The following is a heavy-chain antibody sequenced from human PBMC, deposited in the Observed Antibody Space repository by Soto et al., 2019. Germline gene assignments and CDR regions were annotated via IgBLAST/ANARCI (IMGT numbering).Heavy chain of an antibody. J-gene: IGHJ4*02. Sequence: EVQLVESGGGLVKPGGSLTLSCAASGFALRSYNMNWVRQAPGKGLEWFAAISSGSSNIYYAASVKGRFTISRDNAKNSLFLQMDSLRAEGSAVYYCASATVVAATFDFWGQGTLVTVSS. CDR1: GFALRSYN. CDR2: ISSGSSNI. CDR3: ASATVVAATFDF. V-gene: IGHV3-21*01. D-gene: IGHD2-15*01.